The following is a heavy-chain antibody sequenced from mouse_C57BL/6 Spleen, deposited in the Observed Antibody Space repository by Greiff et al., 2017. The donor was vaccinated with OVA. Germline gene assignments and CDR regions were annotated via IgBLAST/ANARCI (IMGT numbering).Heavy chain of an antibody. CDR2: INPNNGGT. V-gene: IGHV1-18*01. CDR3: AREGITTGVATGFAY. Sequence: VQLQQSGPELVKPGASVKLPCKASGYTFTDYNMDWVQPSHGKSLDWIGDINPNNGGTFYNQKFKGKATLTVDKASSTADMELRSLTSEDTAVYYCAREGITTGVATGFAYWGQGTLVTVSA. CDR1: GYTFTDYN. D-gene: IGHD1-1*01. J-gene: IGHJ3*01.